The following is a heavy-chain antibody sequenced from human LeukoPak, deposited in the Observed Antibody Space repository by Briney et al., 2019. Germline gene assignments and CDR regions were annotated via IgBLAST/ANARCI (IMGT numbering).Heavy chain of an antibody. V-gene: IGHV4-34*01. Sequence: SETLSLTCAVYGGSFSGYYWSWIRQPPGKGLEWIGEINHSGSTNYNPSLKSRVTISVDTSKNQFSLKLSSVTAADTAVYYCAGILSSTSSVDYWGREPWSPSPQ. D-gene: IGHD2-2*01. CDR1: GGSFSGYY. J-gene: IGHJ4*02. CDR2: INHSGST. CDR3: AGILSSTSSVDY.